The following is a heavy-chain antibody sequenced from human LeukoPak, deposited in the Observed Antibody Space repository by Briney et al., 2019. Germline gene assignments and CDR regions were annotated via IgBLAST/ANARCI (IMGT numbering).Heavy chain of an antibody. CDR2: ISYDGSNK. J-gene: IGHJ4*02. Sequence: PGSSLSLSCAASGFTFSIYAMLGVRQAPGEGLEGVAVISYDGSNKYYADSVKGRFTISRDNSRNTLYLQMNSLRAEDTAVYYCAREVDYGDYGGFDYWGQGTLVTVSS. CDR3: AREVDYGDYGGFDY. V-gene: IGHV3-30-3*01. D-gene: IGHD4-17*01. CDR1: GFTFSIYA.